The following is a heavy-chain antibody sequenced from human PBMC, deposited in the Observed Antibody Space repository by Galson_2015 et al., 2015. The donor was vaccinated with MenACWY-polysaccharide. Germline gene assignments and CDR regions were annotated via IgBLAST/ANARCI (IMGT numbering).Heavy chain of an antibody. Sequence: SLRLSCAASGFTFSSYWMHWVRQAPGKGLVWVSRTNSDGSSTSYADSVKGRFTISRDNAKNTLYLQMNSLRAEDTAVYHCARMGGGYRTYSYFDLWGRGTLVTVSS. D-gene: IGHD5-12*01. J-gene: IGHJ2*01. CDR1: GFTFSSYW. CDR2: TNSDGSST. CDR3: ARMGGGYRTYSYFDL. V-gene: IGHV3-74*01.